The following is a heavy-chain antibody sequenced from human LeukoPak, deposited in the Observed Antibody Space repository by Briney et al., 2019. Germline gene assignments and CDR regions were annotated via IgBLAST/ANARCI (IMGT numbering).Heavy chain of an antibody. CDR3: ARAPYDFWSGYYGYFDY. V-gene: IGHV4-31*03. Sequence: SQTLSLTCTVSGGSISSGGYYWSWLRQHPGKGLEWIGYIYYSGSTYYNPSLKSRVTISVDTSKNQFSLKLSSVTAADTAVYYCARAPYDFWSGYYGYFDYWGQGTLVTVSS. CDR1: GGSISSGGYY. D-gene: IGHD3-3*01. J-gene: IGHJ4*02. CDR2: IYYSGST.